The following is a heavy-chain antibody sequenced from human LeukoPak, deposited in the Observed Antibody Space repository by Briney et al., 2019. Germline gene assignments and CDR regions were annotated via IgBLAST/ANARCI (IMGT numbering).Heavy chain of an antibody. J-gene: IGHJ4*02. CDR1: GVSFSGYY. V-gene: IGHV4-34*01. CDR3: ARGRGYCSSTSCYFLFDY. D-gene: IGHD2-2*01. Sequence: SETLSLTCAVYGVSFSGYYWSWIRQPPGKGLEWIGEINHSGSTNYNPSLKSRVTISVDTSKNQFSLKLSSVTAADTAVYYCARGRGYCSSTSCYFLFDYWGQGTLVTVSS. CDR2: INHSGST.